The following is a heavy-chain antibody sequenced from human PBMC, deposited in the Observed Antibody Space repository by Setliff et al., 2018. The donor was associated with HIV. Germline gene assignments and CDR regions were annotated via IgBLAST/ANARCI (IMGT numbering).Heavy chain of an antibody. V-gene: IGHV1-8*03. CDR3: ARGAQDYEDYYFDY. J-gene: IGHJ4*02. CDR1: GYTLTELS. Sequence: ASVKVSCQVSGYTLTELSMHWVRQATGQGLEWMAWMNPNSGNTGYAQKFQGRVTFTRNTSKGTAYMELSSLRPDDTALYFCARGAQDYEDYYFDYWGQGTLVTVSS. CDR2: MNPNSGNT. D-gene: IGHD4-17*01.